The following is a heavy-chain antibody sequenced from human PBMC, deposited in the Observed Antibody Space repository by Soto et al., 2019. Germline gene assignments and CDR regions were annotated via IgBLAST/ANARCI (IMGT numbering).Heavy chain of an antibody. CDR3: ARGGEVAAIHNFDN. J-gene: IGHJ4*02. CDR1: GGTFSSYT. CDR2: IIPILGIA. D-gene: IGHD2-15*01. V-gene: IGHV1-69*02. Sequence: QVQLVQSGAEVKKPGSSVKVSCKASGGTFSSYTISWVRQAPGQGLEWMGRIIPILGIANYAQKFQGRVTITADKSTSTAYMELSSLRSEDTAVYYCARGGEVAAIHNFDNWGQGTLVTVSS.